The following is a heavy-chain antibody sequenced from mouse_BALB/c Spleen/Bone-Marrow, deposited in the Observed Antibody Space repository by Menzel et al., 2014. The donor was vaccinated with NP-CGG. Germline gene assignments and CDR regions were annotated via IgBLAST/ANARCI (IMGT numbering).Heavy chain of an antibody. J-gene: IGHJ1*01. V-gene: IGHV5-6-5*01. Sequence: EVRVVESGGGLVKPGGSLKLSCAASGFTFSSYAMSWVRQTPEKRLEWVASISSGGSTYYPDSVKGRFTISRDNARNILCLQMSSLRSEDTAMYYCARGGLRYFDVWGAGTTVTVSS. CDR3: ARGGLRYFDV. CDR1: GFTFSSYA. D-gene: IGHD3-2*02. CDR2: ISSGGST.